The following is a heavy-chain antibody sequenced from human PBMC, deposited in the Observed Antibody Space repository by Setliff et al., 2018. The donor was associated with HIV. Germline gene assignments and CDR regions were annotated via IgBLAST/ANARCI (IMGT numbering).Heavy chain of an antibody. CDR3: ARGDQTGYYTTYYYYMDL. Sequence: PGGSLRLSCAASGLIFSSYWMSWVRQAPGKGLEWVANIKQDGSEKYYVDSVKGRFTISRDNTKNSLFLQMNNLRPEDTAVYYCARGDQTGYYTTYYYYMDLWGKGTTVTVSS. J-gene: IGHJ6*03. V-gene: IGHV3-7*03. CDR1: GLIFSSYW. D-gene: IGHD3-9*01. CDR2: IKQDGSEK.